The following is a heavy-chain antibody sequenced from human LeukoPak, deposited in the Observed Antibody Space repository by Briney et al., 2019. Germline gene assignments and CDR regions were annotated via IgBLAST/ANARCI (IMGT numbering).Heavy chain of an antibody. CDR2: ISTGGSST. Sequence: PGGSLRLSCAASKFTFSSSAVSWVRQAPGKGLEWVSAISTGGSSTYYADSVKGRFTISRDNSRNTLNLQMNSLRAEDTAVYYCAKQVGYCSDGNCYFDYWGQGTLVTVSS. V-gene: IGHV3-23*01. CDR3: AKQVGYCSDGNCYFDY. D-gene: IGHD2-15*01. CDR1: KFTFSSSA. J-gene: IGHJ4*02.